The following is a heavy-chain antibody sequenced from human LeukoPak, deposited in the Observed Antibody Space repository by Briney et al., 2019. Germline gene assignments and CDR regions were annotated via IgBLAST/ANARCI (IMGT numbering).Heavy chain of an antibody. Sequence: PGGSLRLSCAASGFTVSSNYMSWVRQAPGKGLEWVSDIYSGGSTYYADSVKGRFTISRDNSKNTLYLQMNSLRAEDTAVYYCARAVIVGATDFDYWGQGTLVTVSS. D-gene: IGHD1-26*01. V-gene: IGHV3-66*01. J-gene: IGHJ4*02. CDR2: IYSGGST. CDR3: ARAVIVGATDFDY. CDR1: GFTVSSNY.